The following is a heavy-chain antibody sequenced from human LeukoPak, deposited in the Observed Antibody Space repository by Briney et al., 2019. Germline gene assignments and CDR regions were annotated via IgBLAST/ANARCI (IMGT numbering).Heavy chain of an antibody. Sequence: GGSLRLSCAGSGFAFNSYTMNWVRQAPGKGLEWVSSITTTSSYIHYADSFKGRFTISRDNANNLLYLHMDSLRAEDTAMCYCARHRYFLHYWDPGTLVTVSS. V-gene: IGHV3-21*06. CDR3: ARHRYFLHY. CDR2: ITTTSSYI. J-gene: IGHJ4*02. CDR1: GFAFNSYT. D-gene: IGHD1-1*01.